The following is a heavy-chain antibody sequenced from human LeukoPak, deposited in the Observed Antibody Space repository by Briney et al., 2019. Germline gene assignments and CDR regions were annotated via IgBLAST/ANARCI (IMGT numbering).Heavy chain of an antibody. V-gene: IGHV1-2*02. J-gene: IGHJ4*02. D-gene: IGHD4-17*01. CDR1: GYTFTGHY. CDR3: ARDLIYYGDHALEDY. CDR2: INPNSGGT. Sequence: ASVKVSCKASGYTFTGHYMHWVRQAPGQGPEWMGWINPNSGGTNYAQKFQGRVTMTRDTSISTAYMELSRLRSDDTAVYYCARDLIYYGDHALEDYWGQGTLVTVSS.